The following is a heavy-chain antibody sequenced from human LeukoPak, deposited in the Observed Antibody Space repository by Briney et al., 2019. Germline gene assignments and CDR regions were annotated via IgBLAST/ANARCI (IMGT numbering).Heavy chain of an antibody. Sequence: GGSLRLSCAATGFTFSSYSTNWVRQAPGKGLEWVSYICSSSSTIYYADSVKGRFTISRDNAKNSLYLQMNSLRAEDTAVYYCARGDYGSGSPDYWGQGTLVTVSS. CDR3: ARGDYGSGSPDY. CDR1: GFTFSSYS. V-gene: IGHV3-48*04. CDR2: ICSSSSTI. J-gene: IGHJ4*02. D-gene: IGHD3-10*01.